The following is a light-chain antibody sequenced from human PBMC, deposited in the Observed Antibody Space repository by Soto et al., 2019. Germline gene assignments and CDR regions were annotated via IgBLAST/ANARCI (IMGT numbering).Light chain of an antibody. CDR3: QHFKSFPIT. CDR2: DAS. CDR1: QTISSW. V-gene: IGKV1-5*01. J-gene: IGKJ5*01. Sequence: DIQITQSPSTLPASVVYRVTITCRASQTISSWLAWYQQKPGKAPDLLIYDASRLAGGVPSRFSGSEYGTEFNLTIGSLETDDFATYYCQHFKSFPITFGQGTRLEIK.